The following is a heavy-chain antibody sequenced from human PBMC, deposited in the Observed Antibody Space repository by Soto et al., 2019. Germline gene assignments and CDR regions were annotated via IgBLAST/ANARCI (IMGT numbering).Heavy chain of an antibody. J-gene: IGHJ5*02. CDR3: ARGGRTIIGVVIDPRWFDP. Sequence: PSQTLPLTCAVYGGSFSGYDWRLIRQPPGKGLEWIWEINHSGTTNYNPSLKSRVTISVDTSKNQVALKLSSVTAADTAVYYCARGGRTIIGVVIDPRWFDPLGQGALVNVSS. CDR2: INHSGTT. CDR1: GGSFSGYD. D-gene: IGHD3-3*01. V-gene: IGHV4-34*01.